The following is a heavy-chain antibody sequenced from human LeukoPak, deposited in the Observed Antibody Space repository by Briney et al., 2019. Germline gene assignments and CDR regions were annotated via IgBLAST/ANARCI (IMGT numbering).Heavy chain of an antibody. Sequence: GGSLRLSCAASGFTFSSYAMSWVRQAPGKGLEWVSGISSSGAGTYYADSVKGRFTISRDNAKNTLYLQMNSLRAEDTAVYYCARSVYDSGGYYRVLDYWGQGTLVTVSS. CDR3: ARSVYDSGGYYRVLDY. V-gene: IGHV3-23*01. J-gene: IGHJ4*02. D-gene: IGHD3-22*01. CDR2: ISSSGAGT. CDR1: GFTFSSYA.